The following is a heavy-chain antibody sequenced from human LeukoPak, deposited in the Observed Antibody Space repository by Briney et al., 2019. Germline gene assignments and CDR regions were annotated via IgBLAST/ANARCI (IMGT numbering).Heavy chain of an antibody. CDR3: ATEAPGSYRFDN. CDR2: VYTDGGTI. Sequence: ASVKVSCKASGSIFTNSHLHWVRLAPGRGLEWMGAVYTDGGTITNTRSFQDRVTMTRDVSTRTVYMELSSLNSEDTAVYYCATEAPGSYRFDNWGQEILVTVSS. D-gene: IGHD3-10*01. CDR1: GSIFTNSH. J-gene: IGHJ4*02. V-gene: IGHV1-46*01.